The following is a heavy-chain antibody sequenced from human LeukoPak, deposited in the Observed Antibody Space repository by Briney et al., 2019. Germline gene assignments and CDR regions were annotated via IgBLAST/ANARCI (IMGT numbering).Heavy chain of an antibody. CDR2: IYYSGST. CDR3: ARENGSGSYGNSGAFDI. D-gene: IGHD3-10*01. J-gene: IGHJ3*02. V-gene: IGHV4-39*07. Sequence: PSETLSLTCTVSGGSISSSSYYWGWIRQPPGKGLEWIGSIYYSGSTNYNPSLKSRVTISVDTSKNQFSLKLSSVTAADTAVYYCARENGSGSYGNSGAFDIWGQGTMVTVSS. CDR1: GGSISSSSYY.